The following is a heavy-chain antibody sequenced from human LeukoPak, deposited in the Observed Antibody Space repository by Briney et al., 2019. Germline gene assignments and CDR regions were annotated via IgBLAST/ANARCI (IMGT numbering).Heavy chain of an antibody. CDR3: ARTVTCSGGGCYRPHFEY. V-gene: IGHV4-38-2*02. Sequence: SETLSLTCTVSAYSISSGYYWGWIRQPPGKGLEWIGSISYSGSTYYNPSLKSRVTISVDTSKNQFSLKLSSVTAADTAVYYCARTVTCSGGGCYRPHFEYWGEGTLVTVSS. CDR2: ISYSGST. J-gene: IGHJ4*02. D-gene: IGHD2-15*01. CDR1: AYSISSGYY.